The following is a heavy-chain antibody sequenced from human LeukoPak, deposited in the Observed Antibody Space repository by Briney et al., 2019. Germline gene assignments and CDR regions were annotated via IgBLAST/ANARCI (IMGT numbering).Heavy chain of an antibody. J-gene: IGHJ4*02. V-gene: IGHV3-11*04. Sequence: PGGSLRLSCAASGFTFTDYYMSWIRQAPGKGLEWISYISSSGSRIFYADSVKDRFTISRDNAKNSLYLQMNSLRAEDTAVYYCARDIEVPLDEDSSGSFDYWGQGTLVTVSS. CDR2: ISSSGSRI. D-gene: IGHD3-22*01. CDR3: ARDIEVPLDEDSSGSFDY. CDR1: GFTFTDYY.